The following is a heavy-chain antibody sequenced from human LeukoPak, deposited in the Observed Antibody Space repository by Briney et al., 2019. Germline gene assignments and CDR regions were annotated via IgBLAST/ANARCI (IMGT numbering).Heavy chain of an antibody. D-gene: IGHD1-14*01. Sequence: GGTLRLSCAGSGFSFSDAWFNWVRQTPEKGQEWLARIKRQTEGWAKDYAAPVKGRFTISRDDSKSTVYLQMNSLEIEDTAVYFCSRNADHDWWGQGTLVIVSS. CDR3: SRNADHDW. CDR2: IKRQTEGWAK. J-gene: IGHJ4*02. CDR1: GFSFSDAW. V-gene: IGHV3-15*01.